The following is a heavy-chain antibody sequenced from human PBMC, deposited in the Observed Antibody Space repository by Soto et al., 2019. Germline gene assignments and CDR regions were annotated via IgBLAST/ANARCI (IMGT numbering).Heavy chain of an antibody. J-gene: IGHJ6*02. V-gene: IGHV4-34*01. CDR2: INHSGST. D-gene: IGHD5-12*01. Sequence: SETLSLTCAVYGGSFSCYYWIWIRQPPGKGLEWIGEINHSGSTNYNPSLKSRVTISVDTSKNQFSLKLSSVTAADTAVYYCARVRRDGYNPRPYYYYYGMDVWGQGTTVTVSS. CDR3: ARVRRDGYNPRPYYYYYGMDV. CDR1: GGSFSCYY.